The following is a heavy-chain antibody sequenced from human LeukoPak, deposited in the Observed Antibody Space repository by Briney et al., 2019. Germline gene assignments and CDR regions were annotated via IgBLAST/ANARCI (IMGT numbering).Heavy chain of an antibody. CDR2: ISYDGSNK. D-gene: IGHD6-19*01. CDR3: AKLSSSGWYFDY. V-gene: IGHV3-30-3*02. Sequence: GGSLRLSCAASGFTFSSYAMHWVRQAPGKGLEWVAVISYDGSNKYYADSVKGRFTISRDNSKNTLYLQMNSLRAEDTAVYYCAKLSSSGWYFDYWGQGTLVTVSS. CDR1: GFTFSSYA. J-gene: IGHJ4*02.